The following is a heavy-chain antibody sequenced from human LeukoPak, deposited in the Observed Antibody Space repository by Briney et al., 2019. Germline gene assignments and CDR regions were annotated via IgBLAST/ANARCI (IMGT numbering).Heavy chain of an antibody. D-gene: IGHD3-10*01. CDR3: ARAGRDGYRGGFDY. V-gene: IGHV4-34*01. CDR1: GGSFSGYY. CDR2: INHSGST. J-gene: IGHJ4*02. Sequence: PSETLSLTCAVYGGSFSGYYWSWIRQPPGKGLEWIGEINHSGSTNYNPSLKSRVTISVDTSKNQFSLKLSSVTAADTAVYYCARAGRDGYRGGFDYWGQGTLVTVSS.